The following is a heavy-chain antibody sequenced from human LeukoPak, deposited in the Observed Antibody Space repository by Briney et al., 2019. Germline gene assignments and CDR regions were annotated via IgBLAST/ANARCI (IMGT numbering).Heavy chain of an antibody. CDR1: GFTFSTYA. D-gene: IGHD3-16*02. Sequence: GGSLRLSCAASGFTFSTYAMSWVRQAPGKGLEWVSTISGSGANTYYADSVRGRFTISRDNSKNTLYLHRSSLRADDTAVYCCAKERAGYTNPYYFDYWGQGTLVTVSS. V-gene: IGHV3-23*01. CDR3: AKERAGYTNPYYFDY. CDR2: ISGSGANT. J-gene: IGHJ4*02.